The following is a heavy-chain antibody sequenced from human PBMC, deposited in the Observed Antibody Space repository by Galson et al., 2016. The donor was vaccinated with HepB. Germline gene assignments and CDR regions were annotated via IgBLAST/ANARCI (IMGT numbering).Heavy chain of an antibody. V-gene: IGHV2-70*04. D-gene: IGHD3-22*01. CDR2: IQWVGHK. Sequence: PELVPHIQTLTLTCSYSWLSLRKTRARVSWPRQAPGKALHWVAHIQWVGHKSYCDSHRTSLAISKDKSRNQVFLAMTNMDPVDTATYYCARILRWYYYDSSAIPGLFDLWGQGAMVTVSS. CDR1: WLSLRKTRAR. J-gene: IGHJ3*01. CDR3: ARILRWYYYDSSAIPGLFDL.